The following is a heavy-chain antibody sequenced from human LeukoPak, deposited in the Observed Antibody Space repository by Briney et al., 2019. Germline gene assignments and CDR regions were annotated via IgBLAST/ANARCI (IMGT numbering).Heavy chain of an antibody. Sequence: PGGSLRLSCAASGFTFSDYYMSWVRQAPGKGLEWVSYICSSSSYTNYADSVKGRFTISRDNAKNSLYLQMNSLRAEDTAVYYCARVWHGTRDVAFDYWGQGTLVTVSS. V-gene: IGHV3-11*06. D-gene: IGHD1-14*01. CDR2: ICSSSSYT. CDR1: GFTFSDYY. J-gene: IGHJ4*02. CDR3: ARVWHGTRDVAFDY.